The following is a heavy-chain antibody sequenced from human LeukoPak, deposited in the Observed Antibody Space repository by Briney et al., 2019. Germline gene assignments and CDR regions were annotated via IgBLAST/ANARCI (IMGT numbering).Heavy chain of an antibody. D-gene: IGHD3-3*01. CDR2: IRSKAYGGTT. V-gene: IGHV3-49*04. CDR1: GFTFGDYA. Sequence: PGGSLRLSCTASGFTFGDYAMSWVRQAPGKGLEWVGFIRSKAYGGTTEYAASVKGRFTISRDDSKSIAYLQMNSLKTEDTAVYYFTKTYYDFWSVYFSYFDYGGQETLVTVSS. CDR3: TKTYYDFWSVYFSYFDY. J-gene: IGHJ4*02.